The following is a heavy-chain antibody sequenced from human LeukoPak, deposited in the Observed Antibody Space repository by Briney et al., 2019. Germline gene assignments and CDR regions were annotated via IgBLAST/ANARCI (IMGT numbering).Heavy chain of an antibody. D-gene: IGHD6-19*01. CDR1: GGSITSRDHY. V-gene: IGHV4-39*01. J-gene: IGHJ4*02. CDR2: IYFSGNT. CDR3: ARQVSGLPLYYFDY. Sequence: SETLSLTCTVSGGSITSRDHYWGWIRQPPGKRLQWIGSIYFSGNTDYNSSLKSRVTISVDTSRNQFSLKLRSLTAADTAVYYCARQVSGLPLYYFDYWGQGTLITVSS.